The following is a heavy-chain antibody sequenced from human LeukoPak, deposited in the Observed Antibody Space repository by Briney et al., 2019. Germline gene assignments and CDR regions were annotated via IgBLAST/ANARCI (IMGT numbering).Heavy chain of an antibody. CDR2: ISNSGGST. CDR3: AKDSLRVIPAAIFDY. J-gene: IGHJ4*02. V-gene: IGHV3-23*01. D-gene: IGHD2-2*01. Sequence: LGGSLRLSCATSGFTFSNYAMSLVRQAPGKGLEWVSGISNSGGSTYYTDSVKGRFTISRDNSKNTLSLQMNSLRAEDTAIYYCAKDSLRVIPAAIFDYWGQGTLVTVSS. CDR1: GFTFSNYA.